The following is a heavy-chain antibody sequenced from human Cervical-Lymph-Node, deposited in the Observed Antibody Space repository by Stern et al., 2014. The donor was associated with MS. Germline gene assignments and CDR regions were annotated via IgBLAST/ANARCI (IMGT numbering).Heavy chain of an antibody. V-gene: IGHV3-21*01. J-gene: IGHJ6*02. CDR1: GFTFSSYS. CDR2: ISSSSSYI. CDR3: ARDLQRWLQSGYGMDV. Sequence: VQLVQSGGGLVKPGGSLRLSCAASGFTFSSYSMNWVRQAPGKGLEWVSSISSSSSYIYYADSVKGRFTISRDNAKNSMYLQMNSLRAEDTAVYYCARDLQRWLQSGYGMDVWGQGTTVTVSS. D-gene: IGHD5-24*01.